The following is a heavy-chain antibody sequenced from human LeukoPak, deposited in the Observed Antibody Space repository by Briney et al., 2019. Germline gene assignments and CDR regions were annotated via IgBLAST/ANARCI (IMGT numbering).Heavy chain of an antibody. CDR1: GFTFSSYE. CDR2: ISSSGSTI. J-gene: IGHJ4*02. Sequence: GGSPRLSCAASGFTFSSYEMNWVRQAPGKGLEWVSYISSSGSTIYYADSVKGRFTISRDNAKNSLYLQMNSLRAEDTAVYYCARSSNSGWLSIDYWGQGTLVTVSS. V-gene: IGHV3-48*03. D-gene: IGHD1-26*01. CDR3: ARSSNSGWLSIDY.